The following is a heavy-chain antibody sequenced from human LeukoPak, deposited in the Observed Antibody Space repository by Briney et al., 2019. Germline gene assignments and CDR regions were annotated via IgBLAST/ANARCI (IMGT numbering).Heavy chain of an antibody. CDR3: AKDGDTAMVIGEPGY. Sequence: PGGSLRLSCAAFGFTFSSYWMSWVRQAPGKGLEWVANINKDGGEKYYVDSVKGRFTISRDNAKNSLYLQMNSLRAEDTAVYYCAKDGDTAMVIGEPGYWGQGTLVTVSS. CDR2: INKDGGEK. J-gene: IGHJ4*02. CDR1: GFTFSSYW. D-gene: IGHD5-18*01. V-gene: IGHV3-7*03.